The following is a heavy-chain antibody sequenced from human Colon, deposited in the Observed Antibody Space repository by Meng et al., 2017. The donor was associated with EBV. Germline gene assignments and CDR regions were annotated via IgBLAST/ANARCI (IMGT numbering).Heavy chain of an antibody. CDR1: GGSIDSDNW. CDR3: ARDYYASGFVFDL. CDR2: ISHSGTT. J-gene: IGHJ5*02. Sequence: QPQLVASAPGLVKPSGTLSLTCAVSGGSIDSDNWWNWGRPTPGKGLEWIGEISHSGTTNYNPSLKSRVTISIDKSKNQFSLKLTSVTAADTAVYYCARDYYASGFVFDLWGQGTLVTVSS. V-gene: IGHV4-4*02. D-gene: IGHD3-10*01.